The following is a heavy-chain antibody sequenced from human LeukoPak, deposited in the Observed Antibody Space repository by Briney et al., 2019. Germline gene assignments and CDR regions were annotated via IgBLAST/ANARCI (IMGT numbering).Heavy chain of an antibody. CDR1: GGSFSGYY. CDR2: INHSGST. V-gene: IGHV4-34*01. Sequence: PSETLSLTCAVYGGSFSGYYWSWIRQPPGKGLEWIGEINHSGSTNYNPSLKSRVTISVDTSKNQFSLKLSSVTAADTAVYYCAGGATTYYYDSSGPRFDYWGQGTLVTVSS. CDR3: AGGATTYYYDSSGPRFDY. J-gene: IGHJ4*02. D-gene: IGHD3-22*01.